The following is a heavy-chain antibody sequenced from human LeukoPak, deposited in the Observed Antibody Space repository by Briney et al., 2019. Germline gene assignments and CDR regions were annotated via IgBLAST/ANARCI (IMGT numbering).Heavy chain of an antibody. CDR3: ASQNCSGGSCYEI. V-gene: IGHV4-4*07. Sequence: SETLSLTCTVSGGSISSYYWSWIRQPAGKGLEWIGRIYTSGSTNYNPSLKSRVTTSVDTSKNQFSLKLSSVTAADTAVYYCASQNCSGGSCYEIWGQGTLVTVSS. D-gene: IGHD2-15*01. CDR1: GGSISSYY. CDR2: IYTSGST. J-gene: IGHJ4*02.